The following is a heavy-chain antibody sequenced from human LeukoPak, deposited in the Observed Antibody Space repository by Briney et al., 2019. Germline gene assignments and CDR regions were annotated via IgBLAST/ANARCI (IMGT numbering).Heavy chain of an antibody. J-gene: IGHJ4*02. V-gene: IGHV3-9*01. CDR2: ISFNSGRI. D-gene: IGHD4-11*01. Sequence: PGGSLRLSCAASGFTFHDYGMHWVRLAPGKGLEWVSGISFNSGRIGYADSVKGRFTISRDNAKNSLYLQMNSLRPEDTALYYCAEDGWFGNSDLHGDFDNWGQGILVTVSS. CDR1: GFTFHDYG. CDR3: AEDGWFGNSDLHGDFDN.